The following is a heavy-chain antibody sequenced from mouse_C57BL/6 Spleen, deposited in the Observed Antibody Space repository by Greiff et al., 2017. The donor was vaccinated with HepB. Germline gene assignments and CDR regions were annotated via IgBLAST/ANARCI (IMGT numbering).Heavy chain of an antibody. J-gene: IGHJ2*01. CDR3: ARGVGDY. CDR1: GFTFSSYG. D-gene: IGHD1-1*02. V-gene: IGHV5-6*02. CDR2: ISSGGSYT. Sequence: DVMLVESGGDLVKPGGSLKLSCAASGFTFSSYGMSWVRQTPDKRLEWVATISSGGSYTYYPDSVKGRFTISRDNAKNTLYLQMSSLKSEDTAMYYCARGVGDYWGQGTTLTVSS.